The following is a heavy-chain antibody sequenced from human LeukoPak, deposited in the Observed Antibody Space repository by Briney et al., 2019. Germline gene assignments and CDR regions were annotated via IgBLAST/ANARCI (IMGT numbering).Heavy chain of an antibody. J-gene: IGHJ4*02. V-gene: IGHV3-23*01. Sequence: GGSLRPSCAASGFTFSSYAMSWVRQAPGKGLEWVSAISGSGGSTYYADSVKGRFTISRDNSRDTLYLQMNSLRAEDTAVYYCAKGYYDYVWGSYYFDYWGQGTLVTVSS. D-gene: IGHD3-16*01. CDR2: ISGSGGST. CDR1: GFTFSSYA. CDR3: AKGYYDYVWGSYYFDY.